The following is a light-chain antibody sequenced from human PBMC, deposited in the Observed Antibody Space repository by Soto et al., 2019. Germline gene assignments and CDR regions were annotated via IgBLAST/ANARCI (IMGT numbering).Light chain of an antibody. CDR3: QQYNNWPRT. CDR1: QSVSSSY. J-gene: IGKJ1*01. Sequence: EIVLTQSPGTLSLSPGERATLSCRASQSVSSSYLAWYQQKPGQAPRLLIHGATTRATGIPARFSGSGSGTEFTLTISSLQSEDFAVYYCQQYNNWPRTFGQGTKVEIK. CDR2: GAT. V-gene: IGKV3-15*01.